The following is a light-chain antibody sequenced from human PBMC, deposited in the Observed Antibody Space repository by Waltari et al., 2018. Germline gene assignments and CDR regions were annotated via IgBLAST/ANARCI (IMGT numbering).Light chain of an antibody. V-gene: IGKV1-6*01. CDR2: AAS. J-gene: IGKJ4*01. Sequence: AIQMTQSPSSLSASVGDRVTITCRASEDIRNDLGWYQQKPGKAPRLLIFAASTLQSGVPSRFSGMGSGTDFTLTISSLQPEDFATYFCLQDYIFPLTFGGGTTVEI. CDR3: LQDYIFPLT. CDR1: EDIRND.